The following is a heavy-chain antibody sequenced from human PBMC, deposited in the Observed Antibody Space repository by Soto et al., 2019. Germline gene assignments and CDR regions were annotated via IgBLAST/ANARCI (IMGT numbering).Heavy chain of an antibody. D-gene: IGHD3-22*01. V-gene: IGHV3-13*01. J-gene: IGHJ3*02. CDR1: GFTFSSYD. CDR2: IGTAGDT. Sequence: GGSLRLSCAASGFTFSSYDMHWVRQATGKGLEWVSAIGTAGDTYYPGSVKGRFTISRENAKNSLYLQMNSLRAEDTAVYYCARVRGQYYYDSSGPXPWAFDIWGQGTMVTVSS. CDR3: ARVRGQYYYDSSGPXPWAFDI.